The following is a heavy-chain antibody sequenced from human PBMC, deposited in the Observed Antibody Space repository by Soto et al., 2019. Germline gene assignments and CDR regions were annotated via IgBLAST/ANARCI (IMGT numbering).Heavy chain of an antibody. J-gene: IGHJ4*02. CDR3: ATGANFYYDTSRY. D-gene: IGHD3-22*01. Sequence: GGPLRLSCAAPVFTFSIYALHWVRQAPGKGLEWVAVMSPNGNNQYYADSVKGRFTISRDTSKSTLYLQMTSLRPDDTAVYYCATGANFYYDTSRYWGQGTLVTVSS. CDR1: VFTFSIYA. CDR2: MSPNGNNQ. V-gene: IGHV3-30-3*01.